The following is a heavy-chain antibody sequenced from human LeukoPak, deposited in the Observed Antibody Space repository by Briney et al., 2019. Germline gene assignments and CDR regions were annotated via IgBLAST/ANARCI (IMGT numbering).Heavy chain of an antibody. CDR1: GGSISSADCY. CDR3: ARDPSEGWFDP. V-gene: IGHV4-31*03. Sequence: PSETLSLTCTVSGGSISSADCYWSWIRQHPGKGLEWIGYIYYSGSTYYNPSLKSRVTISVDTSKNQFSLKLSSVTAADTAVYYCARDPSEGWFDPWGQGTLVTVSS. CDR2: IYYSGST. J-gene: IGHJ5*02.